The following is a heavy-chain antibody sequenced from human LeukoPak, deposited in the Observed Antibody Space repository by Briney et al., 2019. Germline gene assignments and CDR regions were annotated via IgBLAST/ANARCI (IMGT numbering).Heavy chain of an antibody. CDR1: GFTCSTYV. J-gene: IGHJ3*02. Sequence: GGSLRLSCAASGFTCSTYVMSWVRQAPGKGLEWLSLILHNGDSAYYADSVKGRFTISRDNSKNTLYLQMNSLRAEDTAVYYCARLSSFAFDIWGQGTMVTVSS. V-gene: IGHV3-23*01. CDR3: ARLSSFAFDI. D-gene: IGHD3-16*02. CDR2: ILHNGDSA.